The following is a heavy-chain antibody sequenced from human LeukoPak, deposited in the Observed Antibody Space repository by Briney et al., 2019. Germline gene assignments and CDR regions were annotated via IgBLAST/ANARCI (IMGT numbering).Heavy chain of an antibody. CDR3: ARQTPYYYDSSGNRDN. CDR2: INHSGST. D-gene: IGHD3-22*01. V-gene: IGHV4-34*01. Sequence: SETLSLTCAVYGGSFSGYYWSWIRQPPGKGLEWIGEINHSGSTNYNPSLKSRVTISVDTSKNQFSLNLSSVTAADTAVYYCARQTPYYYDSSGNRDNWGQGTLVTVSS. J-gene: IGHJ4*02. CDR1: GGSFSGYY.